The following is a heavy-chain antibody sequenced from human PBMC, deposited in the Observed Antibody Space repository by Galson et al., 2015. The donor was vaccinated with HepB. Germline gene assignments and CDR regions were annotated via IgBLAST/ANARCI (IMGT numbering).Heavy chain of an antibody. D-gene: IGHD2/OR15-2a*01. CDR3: TTDTFYGIRYGLNI. V-gene: IGHV3-15*07. J-gene: IGHJ3*02. CDR2: IKNKIDGETT. CDR1: GFTFNKNW. Sequence: SLRLSCAASGFTFNKNWMNWVRQAPGKGLEWVARIKNKIDGETTDYAAPVKGRFTISRDDSENTLYLQMKSLKTEDTAVYYCTTDTFYGIRYGLNIWGQGTMVTVSS.